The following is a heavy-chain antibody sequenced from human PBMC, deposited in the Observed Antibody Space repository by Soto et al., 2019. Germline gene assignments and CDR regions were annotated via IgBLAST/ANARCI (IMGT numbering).Heavy chain of an antibody. Sequence: GGSLRLSCAASGFTFSSYGMHWVRQVPGKGLEWVAVIWYDGSNKYYADSVKGRFTISRDNSKNTLYLQMNSLRAEDTAVYYCARDPEPRSYSSSWPDYWGQGTLVTVSS. D-gene: IGHD6-13*01. CDR1: GFTFSSYG. CDR2: IWYDGSNK. CDR3: ARDPEPRSYSSSWPDY. V-gene: IGHV3-33*01. J-gene: IGHJ4*02.